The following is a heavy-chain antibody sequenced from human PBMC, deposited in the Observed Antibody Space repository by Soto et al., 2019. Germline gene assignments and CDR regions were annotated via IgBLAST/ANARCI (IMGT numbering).Heavy chain of an antibody. CDR1: GYTFTGYY. V-gene: IGHV1-2*04. Sequence: GASVKVSCKASGYTFTGYYMHWVRQAPGQGLEWMGWINPNSGGTNYAQKFQGWVTMTRDTSISTAYMELSRLRSDDTAVYYCARDGITGTTTLVYYYYYMDVWGKGTTVTVSS. CDR2: INPNSGGT. CDR3: ARDGITGTTTLVYYYYYMDV. J-gene: IGHJ6*03. D-gene: IGHD1-7*01.